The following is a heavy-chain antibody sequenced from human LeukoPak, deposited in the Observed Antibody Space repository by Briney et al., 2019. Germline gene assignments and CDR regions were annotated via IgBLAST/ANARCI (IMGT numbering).Heavy chain of an antibody. CDR2: ISSGGSTI. V-gene: IGHV3-48*03. CDR3: AKPVTPLAVAEGFDY. Sequence: GGSLRLSCAASGFTFSSYEMNWVRQAPGKGLEWVSYISSGGSTIYYADSVKGRFTISRDNSKNTLYLQMNSLRAEDTAVYYCAKPVTPLAVAEGFDYWGQGTLVTVSS. CDR1: GFTFSSYE. D-gene: IGHD6-19*01. J-gene: IGHJ4*02.